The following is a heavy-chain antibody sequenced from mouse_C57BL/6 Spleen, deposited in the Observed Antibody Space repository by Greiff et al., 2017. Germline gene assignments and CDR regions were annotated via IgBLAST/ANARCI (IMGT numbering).Heavy chain of an antibody. V-gene: IGHV5-12*01. D-gene: IGHD1-1*01. CDR3: ASSIYYYGSSPYYAMDY. CDR2: ISNGGGST. J-gene: IGHJ4*01. Sequence: EVKLMESGGGLVQPGGSLKLSCAASGFTFSDYYMYWVRQTPEKRLEWVAYISNGGGSTYYPDTVKGRFTISRDNAKNTLYLQMSRLKSEDTAMDYCASSIYYYGSSPYYAMDYWGQGTSVIVSS. CDR1: GFTFSDYY.